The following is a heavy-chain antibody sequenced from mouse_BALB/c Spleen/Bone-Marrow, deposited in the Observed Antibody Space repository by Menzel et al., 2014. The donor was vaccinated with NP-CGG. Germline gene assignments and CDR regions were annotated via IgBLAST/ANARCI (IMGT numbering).Heavy chain of an antibody. CDR1: GYAFTNYN. CDR3: SRGVPAYFDY. CDR2: IDPYSGGT. V-gene: IGHV1S135*01. D-gene: IGHD2-14*01. Sequence: VQLKESGPELVKPGASVKVSCKASGYAFTNYNMNWVKQSHEKSLEWIGYIDPYSGGTNYNQKFRGKATLTVDKSSSTAYMHLNSLTSEDSAVYYCSRGVPAYFDYWGQGTTLTVSS. J-gene: IGHJ2*01.